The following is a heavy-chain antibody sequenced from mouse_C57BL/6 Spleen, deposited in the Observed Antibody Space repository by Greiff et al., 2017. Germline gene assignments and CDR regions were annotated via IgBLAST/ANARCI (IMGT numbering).Heavy chain of an antibody. Sequence: QVQLQQPGAELVMPGASVKLSCKASGYTFTSYSMHWVKQRPGQGLEWIGEIDPSDSYTNYNQKFKGKATLTVDKSSTTAYMQLSRLTSEDTAVXYCARSSFGNYAYWGQGTTLTVSS. CDR1: GYTFTSYS. D-gene: IGHD2-1*01. CDR3: ARSSFGNYAY. J-gene: IGHJ2*01. V-gene: IGHV1-69*01. CDR2: IDPSDSYT.